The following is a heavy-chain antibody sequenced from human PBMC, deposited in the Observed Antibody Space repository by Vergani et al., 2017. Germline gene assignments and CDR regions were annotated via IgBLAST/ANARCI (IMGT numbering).Heavy chain of an antibody. CDR3: AKDISGLHEYDYYYNCMDV. D-gene: IGHD6-19*01. J-gene: IGHJ6*02. CDR2: ISWDGGST. Sequence: EVQLVESGGVVVQPGGSLRLSCAASGFTFDDYTMHWVRQAPGKGLEWVSLISWDGGSTYYADSVKGRFTISRDKSKNSLYLQMNSLRTEDTALYYCAKDISGLHEYDYYYNCMDVWSQGTTVTVSS. V-gene: IGHV3-43*01. CDR1: GFTFDDYT.